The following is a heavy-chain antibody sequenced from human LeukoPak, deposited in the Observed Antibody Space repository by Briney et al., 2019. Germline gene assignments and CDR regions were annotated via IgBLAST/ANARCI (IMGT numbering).Heavy chain of an antibody. J-gene: IGHJ5*02. CDR1: GFTFDDYA. CDR3: AKDISGYPLYNWFDP. V-gene: IGHV3-9*01. Sequence: GGSLRLSCAASGFTFDDYAMHWVRQAPGKGLEWVSGICWNSGSIGSADSVKGRFTISRDNAKNSLYLQMNSLTAEDTALYYCAKDISGYPLYNWFDPRGQGTLVTVSS. D-gene: IGHD3-16*02. CDR2: ICWNSGSI.